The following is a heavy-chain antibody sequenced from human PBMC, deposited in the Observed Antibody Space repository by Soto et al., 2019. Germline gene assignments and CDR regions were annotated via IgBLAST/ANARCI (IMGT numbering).Heavy chain of an antibody. D-gene: IGHD6-13*01. J-gene: IGHJ6*02. Sequence: QVQLVQSGAEVKKPGSSVKVSCKASGGTFSSYAISWVRQAPGQGLEWMGGIIPIFGTANSAQKFQGRVTITADKSPLAAYMEVSSRRSEDTAVYYCAREEGIAAAGYGMDVWGQGTTVTVSS. CDR3: AREEGIAAAGYGMDV. CDR1: GGTFSSYA. CDR2: IIPIFGTA. V-gene: IGHV1-69*06.